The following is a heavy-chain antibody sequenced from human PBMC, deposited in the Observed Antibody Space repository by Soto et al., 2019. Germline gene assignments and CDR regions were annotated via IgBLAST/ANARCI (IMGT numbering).Heavy chain of an antibody. CDR2: ISASGVST. CDR3: ATLVYGGNSGFPTPGDY. V-gene: IGHV3-23*01. CDR1: GFTFSSYA. D-gene: IGHD4-17*01. Sequence: GGSLILSCAASGFTFSSYAMSWVRQAPGKGLEWVSGISASGVSTYYADSVKGRFTMTEDTSTDTAYMELSSLRSEDTAVYYCATLVYGGNSGFPTPGDYWGQGTLVTVSS. J-gene: IGHJ4*02.